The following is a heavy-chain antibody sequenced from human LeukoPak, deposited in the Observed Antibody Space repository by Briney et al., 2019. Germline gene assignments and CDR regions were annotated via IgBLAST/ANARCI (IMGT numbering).Heavy chain of an antibody. CDR3: ARGGDGNVDWYFDL. CDR1: GGSMSTFY. V-gene: IGHV4-59*01. CDR2: VYYSGST. J-gene: IGHJ2*01. Sequence: SETLSLTCTVSGGSMSTFYWSWIRQTPGKGLEWIGYVYYSGSTKYNPSLGSRVTMSIDTSKHQSSLKLSSVTTVDTAFYYCARGGDGNVDWYFDLWGRGTLVTVSS.